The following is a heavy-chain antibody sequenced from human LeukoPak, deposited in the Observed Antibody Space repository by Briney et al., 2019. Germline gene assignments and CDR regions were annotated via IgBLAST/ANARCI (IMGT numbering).Heavy chain of an antibody. CDR3: GRSPDGVDN. D-gene: IGHD3-10*01. Sequence: PGGSLRLSCVASGLSVSNNYMNWVRQAPGEGLEWVSALYIGGNTYYVDSVRGRFTISRDNAKNSLYLQINSLRVEDTAVYYCGRSPDGVDNWGQGTLVTVSS. CDR1: GLSVSNNY. J-gene: IGHJ4*02. V-gene: IGHV3-53*01. CDR2: LYIGGNT.